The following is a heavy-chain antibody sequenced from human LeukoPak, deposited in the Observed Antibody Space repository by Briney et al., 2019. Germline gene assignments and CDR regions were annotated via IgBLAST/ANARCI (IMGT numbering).Heavy chain of an antibody. D-gene: IGHD3-10*01. CDR2: YYSGTT. CDR3: ARRAITVAPYYFDC. V-gene: IGHV4-39*01. J-gene: IGHJ4*02. Sequence: PSETLSLTCNVSGGSISNKTYSWGWLRQPPGKGLEWIGLYYSGTTYYNPSLKSRVTMYADTSKSQFSLKLTSVTAADTAVYFCARRAITVAPYYFDCWGQGTLVTVSS. CDR1: GGSISNKTYS.